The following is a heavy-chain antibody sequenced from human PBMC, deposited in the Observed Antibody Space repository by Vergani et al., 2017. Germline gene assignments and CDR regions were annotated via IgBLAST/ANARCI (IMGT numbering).Heavy chain of an antibody. CDR3: AKAEVYYGFWSGYGGVGY. J-gene: IGHJ4*02. CDR2: ISGSGCST. V-gene: IGHV3-23*01. D-gene: IGHD3-3*01. Sequence: EVQLLESGGGLVQPGGSLRLSCAASGFTFSSYAMSWVRQAPGKGLEWVAAISGSGCSTYYADSVKGRFTISRDNSKNTLYLQMNSLRAEDTAVYYCAKAEVYYGFWSGYGGVGYWGQGTLVTVSS. CDR1: GFTFSSYA.